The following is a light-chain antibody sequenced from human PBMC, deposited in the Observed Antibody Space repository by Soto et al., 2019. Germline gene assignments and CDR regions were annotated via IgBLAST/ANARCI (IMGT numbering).Light chain of an antibody. Sequence: SALTQPASVSGSLGQSITISCTGTSSDVGSYNLVSWYQKHPGKAPKLMIYEGSKRPSGVSNRFSGSKSGNTASLTISGLQTEDEADYYCCSYAGRPLFGGGTKLTVL. J-gene: IGLJ2*01. CDR3: CSYAGRPL. CDR1: SSDVGSYNL. CDR2: EGS. V-gene: IGLV2-23*01.